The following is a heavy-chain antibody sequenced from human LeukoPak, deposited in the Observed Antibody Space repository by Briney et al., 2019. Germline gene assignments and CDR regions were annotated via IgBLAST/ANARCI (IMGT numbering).Heavy chain of an antibody. Sequence: ASVKVSCKASGYTFTSYAMNWVRQAPGQGLEWMGWINTNTGNPTYAQGFTGRFVFSLDTSVSTAYLQISSLKAEDTAVYYCARDPATIAARLPPSWAFDIWGQGTMVTVSS. CDR1: GYTFTSYA. CDR3: ARDPATIAARLPPSWAFDI. V-gene: IGHV7-4-1*02. J-gene: IGHJ3*02. D-gene: IGHD6-6*01. CDR2: INTNTGNP.